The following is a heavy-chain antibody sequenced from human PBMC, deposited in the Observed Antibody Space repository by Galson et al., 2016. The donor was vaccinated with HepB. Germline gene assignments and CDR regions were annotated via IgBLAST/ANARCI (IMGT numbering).Heavy chain of an antibody. D-gene: IGHD6-19*01. J-gene: IGHJ4*02. CDR3: TRAVTVAGWGVFDY. V-gene: IGHV3-21*04. Sequence: SLRLSCAASGFTFSSYSMIWVRQAPGKGLEWVSSISSGSSYMFYADSVKGRFTISRDNAKNSLYLQMNSLRPEDTALYYCTRAVTVAGWGVFDYWGLGTLVTVSS. CDR2: ISSGSSYM. CDR1: GFTFSSYS.